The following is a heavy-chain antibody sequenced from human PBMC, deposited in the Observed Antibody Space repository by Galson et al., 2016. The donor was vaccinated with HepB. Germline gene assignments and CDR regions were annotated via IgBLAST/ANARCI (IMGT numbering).Heavy chain of an antibody. V-gene: IGHV5-10-1*01. CDR2: IDPSDSYT. CDR3: ALKDQYGSGTFY. J-gene: IGHJ4*02. D-gene: IGHD3-10*01. CDR1: GFRFTSFW. Sequence: QSGAEVKKPGESLRISCKGSGFRFTSFWISWVRQMPGKGLEWMGRIDPSDSYTNFNPSFQGHVTISADKSISTAYLQWSSLKASDTAMYYCALKDQYGSGTFYWGQGTRVTVSS.